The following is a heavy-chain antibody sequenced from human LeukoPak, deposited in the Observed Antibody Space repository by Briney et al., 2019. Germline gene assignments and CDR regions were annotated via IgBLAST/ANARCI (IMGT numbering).Heavy chain of an antibody. D-gene: IGHD3-22*01. CDR3: ARDGYYDSSGYTLDY. CDR1: GGSISSYY. Sequence: PSETLSLTCTVSGGSISSYYWSWIRQPPGKGLEWIGYIYYSGRTNYNPSLKSRVTISVDTSKNQFSLKLSSVTAADTAVYYCARDGYYDSSGYTLDYWGQGTLVTVSS. J-gene: IGHJ4*02. CDR2: IYYSGRT. V-gene: IGHV4-59*01.